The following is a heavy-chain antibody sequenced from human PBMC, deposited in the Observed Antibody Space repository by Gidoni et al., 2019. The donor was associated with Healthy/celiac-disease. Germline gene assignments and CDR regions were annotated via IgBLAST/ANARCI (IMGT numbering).Heavy chain of an antibody. D-gene: IGHD2-21*01. CDR3: TTDDGAYASRVY. CDR2: IKSKTDGGTT. Sequence: EVQLVESWGGLVKPGGSLRLSCAASGFPFSNAWMSWVRQAPGKGLEWVGRIKSKTDGGTTDYAAPVKGRFTISRDDSKNTLYLQMNSLKTEDTAVYYCTTDDGAYASRVYWGQGTLVTVSS. CDR1: GFPFSNAW. J-gene: IGHJ4*02. V-gene: IGHV3-15*01.